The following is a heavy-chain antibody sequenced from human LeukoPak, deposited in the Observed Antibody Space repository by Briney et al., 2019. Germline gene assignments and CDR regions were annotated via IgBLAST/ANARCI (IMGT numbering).Heavy chain of an antibody. CDR1: GFSLGTSGVG. CDR2: IYWDDDK. J-gene: IGHJ4*02. Sequence: SGPTLVNPTQTLTLTCTFSGFSLGTSGVGVGWIRQPPGKALEWLALIYWDDDKRYSPSLKSRLTITKDTSKNQVVLTMTNMDPVDTATYYCAHLLYYDILRGFDYWGQGTLVTVSS. D-gene: IGHD3-9*01. V-gene: IGHV2-5*02. CDR3: AHLLYYDILRGFDY.